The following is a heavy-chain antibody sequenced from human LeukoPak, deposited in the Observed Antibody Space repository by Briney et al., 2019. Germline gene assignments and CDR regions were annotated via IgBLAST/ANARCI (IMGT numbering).Heavy chain of an antibody. D-gene: IGHD4-17*01. CDR3: ARCKNDYGDYVFDY. CDR2: ISSSGSTI. Sequence: GGSLRLSCAASGFTFSSYEMNWDRQAPGKGLEWVSYISSSGSTIYYADSVKGRFTISRDNAKNSLYLQMNSLRAEDTAVYYCARCKNDYGDYVFDYWGQGTLVTVSS. CDR1: GFTFSSYE. J-gene: IGHJ4*02. V-gene: IGHV3-48*03.